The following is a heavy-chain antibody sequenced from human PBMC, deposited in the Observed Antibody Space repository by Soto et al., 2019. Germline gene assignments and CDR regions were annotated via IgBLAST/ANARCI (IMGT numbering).Heavy chain of an antibody. V-gene: IGHV4-34*01. D-gene: IGHD3-10*01. CDR1: GGSFSGYY. J-gene: IGHJ4*02. CDR3: ARGMVIGIGGGSPSSGSPIPFDY. Sequence: SETLSLTCAVYGGSFSGYYWSWIRQPPGKGLEWIGEINHSGSTNYNPSLKSRVTISVDTSKNQFSLKLSSVTAADTAVYYCARGMVIGIGGGSPSSGSPIPFDYWGQGTLVTVSS. CDR2: INHSGST.